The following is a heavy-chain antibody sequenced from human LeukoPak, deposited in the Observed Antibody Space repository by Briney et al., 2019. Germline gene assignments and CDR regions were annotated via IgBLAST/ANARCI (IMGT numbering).Heavy chain of an antibody. D-gene: IGHD3-10*01. Sequence: PSETLSLTCTVSGYSISSGYYWGWIRQPPGKGLEWIGYIYYSGSTYYNPSLKSRVTISVDTSKNQISLKLSSVTAADTAVYYCARDRAGITMVRGVIRSHWFDPWGQGTLVTVSS. J-gene: IGHJ5*02. CDR2: IYYSGST. CDR1: GYSISSGYY. CDR3: ARDRAGITMVRGVIRSHWFDP. V-gene: IGHV4-38-2*02.